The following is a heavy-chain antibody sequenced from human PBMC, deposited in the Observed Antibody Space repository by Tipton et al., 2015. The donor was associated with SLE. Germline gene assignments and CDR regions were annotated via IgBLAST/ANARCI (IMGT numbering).Heavy chain of an antibody. V-gene: IGHV4-39*07. CDR1: GGSVLSGPNS. CDR2: IYYSGPT. Sequence: TLSLTCSVSGGSVLSGPNSWGWIRQSPRTGLEWIGLIYYSGPTFYNPSLRSRVSTSLDTPKNQFSLRLTSVTAADTAVYFCVRSSVLERRRYFDSWGQGALVTVSS. D-gene: IGHD1-1*01. J-gene: IGHJ4*02. CDR3: VRSSVLERRRYFDS.